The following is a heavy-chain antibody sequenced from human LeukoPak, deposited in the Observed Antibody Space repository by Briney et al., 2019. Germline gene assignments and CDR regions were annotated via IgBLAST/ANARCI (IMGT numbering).Heavy chain of an antibody. CDR2: INHSGST. Sequence: PSQTLSLTCAVSGGSISSGGYSWSWIRQPPGKGLEWIGEINHSGSTNYNPSLKSRVTISVDTSKNQFSLKLSSVTAADTAVYYCARRGSRGYCSSTSCYFGYWGQGTLVTVSS. V-gene: IGHV4-30-2*01. D-gene: IGHD2-2*01. J-gene: IGHJ4*02. CDR1: GGSISSGGYS. CDR3: ARRGSRGYCSSTSCYFGY.